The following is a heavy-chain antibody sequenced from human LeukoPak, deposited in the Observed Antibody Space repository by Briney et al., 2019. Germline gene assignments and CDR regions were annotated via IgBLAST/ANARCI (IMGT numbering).Heavy chain of an antibody. Sequence: ASVKVSCKASGYTFTGYYMHWVRQAPGQGLEWMGWINPNSGGTNYAQKLQGRVTMTRDTTLRTAYMALSRLRSDHTAPYYCARDRTTGTWFAPSGEGSLVSASS. D-gene: IGHD4-17*01. CDR3: ARDRTTGTWFAP. CDR1: GYTFTGYY. V-gene: IGHV1-2*02. J-gene: IGHJ5*02. CDR2: INPNSGGT.